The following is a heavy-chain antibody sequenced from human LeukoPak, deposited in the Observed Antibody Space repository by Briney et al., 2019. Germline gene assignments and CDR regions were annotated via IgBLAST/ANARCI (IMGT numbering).Heavy chain of an antibody. CDR2: INHSGST. J-gene: IGHJ6*03. D-gene: IGHD3-3*01. CDR1: GGSFSGYY. Sequence: SETLSLTCAVYGGSFSGYYWSWIRQPPGKGLEWIGEINHSGSTNYNPSLKSRVTISVDTSKNQFSLKLSSVTAADTAVHYCARGGRAVLGVVIINYYYYMDVWGKGTTVTVSS. CDR3: ARGGRAVLGVVIINYYYYMDV. V-gene: IGHV4-34*01.